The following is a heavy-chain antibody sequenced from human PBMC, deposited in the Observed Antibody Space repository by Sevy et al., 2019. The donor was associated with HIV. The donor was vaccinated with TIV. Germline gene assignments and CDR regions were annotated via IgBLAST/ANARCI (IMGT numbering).Heavy chain of an antibody. V-gene: IGHV4-59*01. J-gene: IGHJ4*02. Sequence: SETLSLTCSVSGGSISSYFWTWVRQSPGKGLEWIGNIYFTGNTDYSPSLKSRVTLSLDTSKSHFSMILNSVTAADTAVYYCARDSTTRPRVLDYWGQGTLVTVSS. CDR2: IYFTGNT. D-gene: IGHD1-1*01. CDR3: ARDSTTRPRVLDY. CDR1: GGSISSYF.